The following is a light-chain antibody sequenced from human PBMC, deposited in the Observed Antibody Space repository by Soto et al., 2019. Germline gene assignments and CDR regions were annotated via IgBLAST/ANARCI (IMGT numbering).Light chain of an antibody. CDR3: QQYNDWPLT. J-gene: IGKJ1*01. CDR1: QSVSSN. CDR2: GAF. V-gene: IGKV3-15*01. Sequence: EILITQAPYPASVSPGERAPPSLRASQSVSSNLAWYQQIPGQAPSLLIYGAFTRATGIPARFSGTGSGTEFTLTISSLQSEDFALYYCQQYNDWPLTFGQGTKVDIK.